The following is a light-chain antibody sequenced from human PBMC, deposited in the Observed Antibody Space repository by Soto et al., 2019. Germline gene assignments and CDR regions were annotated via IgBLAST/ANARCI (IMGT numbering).Light chain of an antibody. J-gene: IGKJ5*01. V-gene: IGKV3-15*01. CDR2: GAS. CDR1: QSVSSD. Sequence: ETVMTQSPATLSVSPGERVTLSCRASQSVSSDLAWYQQKPGQAPRLLIYGASTRATDIPARFSGSGSGTEFTLTISSLQSEDFAVYYCQQRSNWPCTFGQGTRLEIK. CDR3: QQRSNWPCT.